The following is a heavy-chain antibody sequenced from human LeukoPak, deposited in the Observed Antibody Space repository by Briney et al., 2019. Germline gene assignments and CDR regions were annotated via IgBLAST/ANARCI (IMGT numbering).Heavy chain of an antibody. CDR3: ATGAWGAMGGRSDYYYYYYMDV. CDR2: FDPEDGET. J-gene: IGHJ6*03. D-gene: IGHD3-16*01. Sequence: ASVKVSCKVSGYTLTELSMHWVRQAPGKGLERMGGFDPEDGETIYAQKFQGRVTMTEDTSTDTAYMELSSLRSEDTAVYYCATGAWGAMGGRSDYYYYYYMDVWGKGTTVTVSS. CDR1: GYTLTELS. V-gene: IGHV1-24*01.